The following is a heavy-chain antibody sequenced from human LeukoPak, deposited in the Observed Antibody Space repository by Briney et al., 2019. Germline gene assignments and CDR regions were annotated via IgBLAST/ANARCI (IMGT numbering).Heavy chain of an antibody. J-gene: IGHJ4*02. D-gene: IGHD6-13*01. CDR2: ISSSSSYI. Sequence: GGSLRLSCTASGFTFSSYSMNWVRQAPGKGLEWVPSISSSSSYIYYADSVKGRFTISRDNAKNSLYLQMNSLRAEDTAVYYRAREPFSSWRFDYWGQGTLVTVSS. CDR3: AREPFSSWRFDY. V-gene: IGHV3-21*01. CDR1: GFTFSSYS.